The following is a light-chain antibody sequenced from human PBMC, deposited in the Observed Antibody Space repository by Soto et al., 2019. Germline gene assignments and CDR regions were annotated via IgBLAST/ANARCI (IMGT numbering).Light chain of an antibody. J-gene: IGKJ5*01. Sequence: DAVHTISLDSLGVSLCERATINYKSMQSVLHSSNNENSVAWYQQKAGQRPKLLIYRASIRESGVPDRFSGSGSGTDFTLTISSLQAEDVAVYYCQQYYPVIAFGQVRLLEIK. CDR1: QSVLHSSNNENS. V-gene: IGKV4-1*01. CDR3: QQYYPVIA. CDR2: RAS.